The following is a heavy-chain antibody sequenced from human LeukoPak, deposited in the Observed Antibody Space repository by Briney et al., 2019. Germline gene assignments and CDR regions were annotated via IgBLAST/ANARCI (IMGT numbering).Heavy chain of an antibody. J-gene: IGHJ4*02. CDR2: VSRGGGAP. D-gene: IGHD6-25*01. CDR3: AKDAEERHSGATAWYFGS. CDR1: GFTLTNYD. Sequence: GGSLRLSCAASGFTLTNYDMSWVRQAPGKGLEWVSLVSRGGGAPYYADSVKGRFTVSRDISSNTVYLQMNSLRAEDTAIYFCAKDAEERHSGATAWYFGSWGQGTLVTVSS. V-gene: IGHV3-23*01.